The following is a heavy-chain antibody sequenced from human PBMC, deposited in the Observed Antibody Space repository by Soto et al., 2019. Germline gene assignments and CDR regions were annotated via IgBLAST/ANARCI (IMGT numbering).Heavy chain of an antibody. CDR2: VYSGGST. CDR1: GFTVSTNY. D-gene: IGHD3-22*01. CDR3: ARGLGERVIRDDN. Sequence: RLSCAASGFTVSTNYMSWVRQAPGNGLEWVSVVYSGGSTYYADSVKGRFTISRDNSKSTVFLQMSSLRAEDTAVYYCARGLGERVIRDDNWGQGTLVTVSS. V-gene: IGHV3-53*01. J-gene: IGHJ4*02.